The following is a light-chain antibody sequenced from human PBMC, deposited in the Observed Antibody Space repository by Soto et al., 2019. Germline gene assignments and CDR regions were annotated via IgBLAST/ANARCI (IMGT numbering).Light chain of an antibody. CDR3: QRSFSTPLT. Sequence: DLQMTQPPSSLSASVGDRVTITCRASQSISSYLHWYQQKPGKAPKLLIYAASSLQSGDPSRFSGSGSGTDFTLTISSLQPEDFATYYCQRSFSTPLTFGGGTKVEIK. J-gene: IGKJ4*01. CDR2: AAS. V-gene: IGKV1-39*01. CDR1: QSISSY.